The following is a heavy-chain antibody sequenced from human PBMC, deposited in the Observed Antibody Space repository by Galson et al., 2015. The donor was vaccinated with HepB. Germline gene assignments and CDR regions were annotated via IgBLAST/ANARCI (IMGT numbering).Heavy chain of an antibody. CDR3: ARVSTRYNWFDP. CDR2: ISSSSSYI. V-gene: IGHV3-21*01. D-gene: IGHD2-2*01. CDR1: GFTFDDYA. Sequence: SLRLSCAASGFTFDDYAMHWVRQTPGKGLEWVSSISSSSSYIYYADSVKGRFTISRDNAKNSLYLQMNSLRAEDTAVYYCARVSTRYNWFDPWGQGTLVTVSS. J-gene: IGHJ5*02.